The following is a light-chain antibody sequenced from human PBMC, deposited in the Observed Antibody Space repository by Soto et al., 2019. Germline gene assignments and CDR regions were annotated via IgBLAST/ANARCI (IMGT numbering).Light chain of an antibody. Sequence: EIVLTQSPATLSLSPGERATLSCRASQSVSSYLAWYQQKPGQAPMLLIYDASNRATGIPARFSGSGSGTDFTLPIRSLEPEDFAVYDCQQRSNWPRTFGQGTKVEIK. CDR3: QQRSNWPRT. V-gene: IGKV3-11*01. CDR1: QSVSSY. J-gene: IGKJ1*01. CDR2: DAS.